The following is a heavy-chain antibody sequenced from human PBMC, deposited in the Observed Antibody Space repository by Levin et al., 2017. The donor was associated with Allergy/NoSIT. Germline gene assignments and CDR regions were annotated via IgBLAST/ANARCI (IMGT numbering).Heavy chain of an antibody. J-gene: IGHJ5*02. CDR3: ASDRARGGGVSSPRWFDP. CDR1: GGSISSYY. V-gene: IGHV4-59*01. CDR2: SYYSGST. Sequence: SETLSLTCTVSGGSISSYYWSWIRQPPGKGLEWIGYSYYSGSTNYNPSLKSRVTISVDTSKNQFSLKLSSVTAADTAVYYCASDRARGGGVSSPRWFDPWGQGTLVTVSS. D-gene: IGHD2-8*02.